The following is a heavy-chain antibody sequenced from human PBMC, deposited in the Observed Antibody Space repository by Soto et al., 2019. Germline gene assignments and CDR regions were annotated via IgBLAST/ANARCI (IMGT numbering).Heavy chain of an antibody. V-gene: IGHV3-30*18. J-gene: IGHJ4*02. CDR3: AKDRVRTVTSSFDY. CDR2: ISYDGSNK. D-gene: IGHD4-17*01. Sequence: GGSLRLSCAASGFTFSSYGMHWVRQAPGKGLEWVAVISYDGSNKYYADSVKGRFTISRDNSKNTLYLQMNSLRAEDTAVYYCAKDRVRTVTSSFDYWGQGTLVTVSS. CDR1: GFTFSSYG.